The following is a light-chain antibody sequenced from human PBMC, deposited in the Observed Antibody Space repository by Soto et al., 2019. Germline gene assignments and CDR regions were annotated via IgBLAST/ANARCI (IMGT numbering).Light chain of an antibody. CDR1: ISNIGAAYS. CDR3: QSYESSRGGYV. J-gene: IGLJ1*01. Sequence: QSVLTQPPSVSRAPGQRFTISFTRSISNIGAAYSVHWYQQLPGTAPRLLIFGDTSRPSGVPDRFSASESGTSSSLVITGLQAEDEADYYCQSYESSRGGYVFGTGTKVPVL. CDR2: GDT. V-gene: IGLV1-40*01.